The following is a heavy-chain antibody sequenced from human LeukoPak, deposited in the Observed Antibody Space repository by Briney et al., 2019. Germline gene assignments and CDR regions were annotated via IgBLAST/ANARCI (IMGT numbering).Heavy chain of an antibody. D-gene: IGHD3-22*01. CDR1: GYSISGAYS. CDR2: IYHNGNT. J-gene: IGHJ4*02. Sequence: PSETLSLTCTVFGYSISGAYSWGWIRQPPGKGLEWIGSIYHNGNTHYNSSLKSRVTISVDTSENQFSLKLSSVTAADTAVYYCASYKTYYDSSGNPFDYWGQGTLVTVSS. CDR3: ASYKTYYDSSGNPFDY. V-gene: IGHV4-38-2*02.